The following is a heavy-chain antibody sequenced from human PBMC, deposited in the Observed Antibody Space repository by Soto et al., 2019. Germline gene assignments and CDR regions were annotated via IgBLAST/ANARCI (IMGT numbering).Heavy chain of an antibody. V-gene: IGHV3-23*01. J-gene: IGHJ4*02. D-gene: IGHD3-3*01. CDR3: AKDTTIFGVVIQFDY. Sequence: GGSLRLSCAASGFTFSSYAMSWVRQAPGKGLEWVSAISGSGGSTYYADSVKGRFTISRDNSKNTLYLQMNSLRAEDTAVYYCAKDTTIFGVVIQFDYWGQGTLVTVSS. CDR2: ISGSGGST. CDR1: GFTFSSYA.